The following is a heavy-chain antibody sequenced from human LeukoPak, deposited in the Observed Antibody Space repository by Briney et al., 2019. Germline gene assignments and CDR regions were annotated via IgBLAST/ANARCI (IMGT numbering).Heavy chain of an antibody. Sequence: SETLSLTCTVSGGSLSRYYWSWIPQPPGKGLGWIGDIDYSESTNYNPSLKSRVTISVDTSKDQFSLKLSSVTVADTAVYYCARVRFYYYDSNDAFDIWGQGTMVTGSS. V-gene: IGHV4-59*01. J-gene: IGHJ3*02. CDR2: IDYSEST. D-gene: IGHD3-22*01. CDR1: GGSLSRYY. CDR3: ARVRFYYYDSNDAFDI.